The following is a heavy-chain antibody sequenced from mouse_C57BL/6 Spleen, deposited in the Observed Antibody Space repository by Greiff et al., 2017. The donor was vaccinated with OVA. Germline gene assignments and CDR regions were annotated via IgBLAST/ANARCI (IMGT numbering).Heavy chain of an antibody. CDR1: GYSFTDYN. D-gene: IGHD2-5*01. V-gene: IGHV1-39*01. Sequence: VQLKESGPELVKPGASVKISCKASGYSFTDYNMNWVKQSNGKSLEWIGVINPNYGTTSYNQKFKGKATLTVDQSSSTSYMQLNSLTSEDSAVYYCAKAYYSNYEFAYWGQGTLVTVSA. CDR3: AKAYYSNYEFAY. CDR2: INPNYGTT. J-gene: IGHJ3*01.